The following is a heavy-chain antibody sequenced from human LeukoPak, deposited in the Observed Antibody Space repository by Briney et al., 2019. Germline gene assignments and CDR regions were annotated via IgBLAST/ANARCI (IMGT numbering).Heavy chain of an antibody. D-gene: IGHD6-19*01. CDR2: INPNSGGT. V-gene: IGHV1-2*02. J-gene: IGHJ4*02. CDR1: GYTFTGYF. Sequence: ASVKVSCEPSGYTFTGYFMHWVRQAPGQGLEWMVWINPNSGGTSYAQKLQGRVTMTRDTSISTAYMELSRLRSDDTAVYYGGREVYISGWRGIDCWGQGTLVSVSS. CDR3: GREVYISGWRGIDC.